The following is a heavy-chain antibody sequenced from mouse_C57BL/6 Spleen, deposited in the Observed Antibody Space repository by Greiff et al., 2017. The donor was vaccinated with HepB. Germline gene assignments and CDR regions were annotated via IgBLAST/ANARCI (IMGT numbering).Heavy chain of an antibody. V-gene: IGHV1-66*01. J-gene: IGHJ4*01. CDR1: GYSFTSYY. CDR3: ARREGLLRSYAMDY. CDR2: IYPGSGNT. D-gene: IGHD1-1*01. Sequence: QVQLQQSGPELVKPGASVKISCKASGYSFTSYYIHWVKQRPGQGLEWIGWIYPGSGNTKYNEKFKGKATLTADTSSSTAYMQLSSLTSEDSAVYYCARREGLLRSYAMDYWGQGTSVTVSS.